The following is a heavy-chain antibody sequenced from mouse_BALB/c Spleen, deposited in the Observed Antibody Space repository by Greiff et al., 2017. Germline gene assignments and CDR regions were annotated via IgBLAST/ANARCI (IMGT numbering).Heavy chain of an antibody. V-gene: IGHV3-8*02. CDR1: GDSITSGY. J-gene: IGHJ3*01. CDR2: ISYSGST. Sequence: EVKLQESGPSLVKPSQTLSLTCSVTGDSITSGYWNWIRKFPGNKLEYMGYISYSGSTYYNPSLKSRISITRDTSKNQYYLQLNSVTTEDTATYYCARGGLDGYPFAYWGQGTLVTVSA. D-gene: IGHD2-3*01. CDR3: ARGGLDGYPFAY.